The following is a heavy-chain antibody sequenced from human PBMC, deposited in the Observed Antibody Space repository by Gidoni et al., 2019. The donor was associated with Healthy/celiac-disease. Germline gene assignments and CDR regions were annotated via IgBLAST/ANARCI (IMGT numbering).Heavy chain of an antibody. CDR3: AREAVTTLKGAFDY. D-gene: IGHD4-17*01. CDR2: IYYSGST. J-gene: IGHJ4*02. CDR1: GGSISSGGYY. Sequence: QVQLQESGPGLVKPSQTLSLTCTVSGGSISSGGYYWSWTRQHPGKGLEWIGYIYYSGSTYYNPSLKSRVTISVDTSKNQFSLKLSSVTAADTAVYYCAREAVTTLKGAFDYWGQGTLVTVSS. V-gene: IGHV4-31*03.